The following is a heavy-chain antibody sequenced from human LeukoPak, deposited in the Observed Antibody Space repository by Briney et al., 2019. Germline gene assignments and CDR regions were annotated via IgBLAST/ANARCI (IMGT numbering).Heavy chain of an antibody. J-gene: IGHJ5*02. CDR2: ISSSGSTI. V-gene: IGHV3-48*04. CDR1: GFTFSSYS. D-gene: IGHD1-26*01. Sequence: GGSLRLSCAASGFTFSSYSMNWVRQAPGKGLEWVSYISSSGSTIYYADSVKGRFAISRDNAKNSLYLQMNSLRAEDTAVYYCARAGSGRSPDWFDPWGQGTLVTVSS. CDR3: ARAGSGRSPDWFDP.